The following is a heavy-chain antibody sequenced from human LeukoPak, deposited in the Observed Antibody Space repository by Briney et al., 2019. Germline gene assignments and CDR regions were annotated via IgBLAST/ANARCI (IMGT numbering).Heavy chain of an antibody. CDR1: GINFSDSE. J-gene: IGHJ4*02. D-gene: IGHD3/OR15-3a*01. CDR2: ISSSGTTI. V-gene: IGHV3-48*03. Sequence: GGSLRLSCAASGINFSDSEMNWVRQAPGKGLEWISYISSSGTTIYYADSVKGRFTISRDNAKNSLYLQMNSLRAEDTAVYYCARGVPTGYYTSCYDYWGQGTLVTVSS. CDR3: ARGVPTGYYTSCYDY.